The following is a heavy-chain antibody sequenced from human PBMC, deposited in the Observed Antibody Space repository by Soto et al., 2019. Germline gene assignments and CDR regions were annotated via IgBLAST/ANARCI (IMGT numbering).Heavy chain of an antibody. CDR3: ARALAAAEPFDY. D-gene: IGHD6-13*01. CDR2: INHSGST. Sequence: QVQLQQWGAGLLKPSETLSLTCAVYGGSFSGYYWSWIRQPPGKGLEWIGEINHSGSTNYNPSLKSRVTISVDTSKNQFSLKLSSVTAADTAVYYCARALAAAEPFDYWGQGTLVTVSS. CDR1: GGSFSGYY. V-gene: IGHV4-34*01. J-gene: IGHJ4*02.